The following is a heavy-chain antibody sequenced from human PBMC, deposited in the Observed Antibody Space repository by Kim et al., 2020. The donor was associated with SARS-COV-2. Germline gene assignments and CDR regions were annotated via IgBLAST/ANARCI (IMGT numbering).Heavy chain of an antibody. CDR3: ARVDTTPYWYFDL. Sequence: YSPSFQGQVTISADKSISTAYLQWSSLKASDTAMYYCARVDTTPYWYFDLWGRGTLVTVSS. D-gene: IGHD5-18*01. J-gene: IGHJ2*01. V-gene: IGHV5-51*01.